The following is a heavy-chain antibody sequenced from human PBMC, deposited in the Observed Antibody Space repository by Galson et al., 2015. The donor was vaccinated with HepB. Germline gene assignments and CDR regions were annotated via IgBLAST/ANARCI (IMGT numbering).Heavy chain of an antibody. CDR2: ICHSGST. D-gene: IGHD3-9*01. V-gene: IGHV4-4*02. J-gene: IGHJ4*02. CDR3: ARGGGYYDFLTGYRGSYYFDY. Sequence: SETLSLTCAVSGGSISSSNWWSWVRQPPGKGLEWIGEICHSGSTNYNPSLKSRVTISVDKSKNQFSLKLSSVTAADTAVYYCARGGGYYDFLTGYRGSYYFDYWGQGTLVTVSS. CDR1: GGSISSSNW.